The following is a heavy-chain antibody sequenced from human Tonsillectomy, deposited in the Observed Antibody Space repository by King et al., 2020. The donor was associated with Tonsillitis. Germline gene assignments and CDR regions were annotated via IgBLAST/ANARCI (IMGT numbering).Heavy chain of an antibody. CDR1: GFTFSSYA. CDR2: ISGSGGST. CDR3: AKVRYTSVWYVAGPFDY. Sequence: VQLVESGGGLVQPGGSLRLSCAASGFTFSSYAVSWVRQTPGKGLEWVSAISGSGGSTNYANSVKGRFTISRDNSKNTLYLQMSSLRAEDPAVYYCAKVRYTSVWYVAGPFDYWGQGTLVTVSS. D-gene: IGHD6-19*01. J-gene: IGHJ4*02. V-gene: IGHV3-23*04.